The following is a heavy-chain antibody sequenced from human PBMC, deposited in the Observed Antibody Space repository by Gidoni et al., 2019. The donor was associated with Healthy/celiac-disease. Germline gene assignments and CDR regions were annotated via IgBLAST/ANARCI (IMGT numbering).Heavy chain of an antibody. D-gene: IGHD3-22*01. J-gene: IGHJ3*02. CDR1: GFTFGSYG. V-gene: IGHV3-33*01. CDR3: ARPLGDYYDSSGYDAFDI. CDR2: IWYDGSNK. Sequence: QVHLVESGGGVVQPGRSLRLSCAASGFTFGSYGMHWVRQAPGKGLEWVEVIWYDGSNKYYADSVKGRFTISRDNSKNTLYLQMNSLRAEDTAVYYCARPLGDYYDSSGYDAFDIWGQGTMVTVSS.